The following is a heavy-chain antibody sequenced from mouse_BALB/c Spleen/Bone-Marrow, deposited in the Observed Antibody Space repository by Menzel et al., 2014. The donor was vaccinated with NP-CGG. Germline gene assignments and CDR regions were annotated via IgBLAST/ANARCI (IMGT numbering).Heavy chain of an antibody. Sequence: VQLQQSGPELVKPGASMKISCKAPGYSFTGYTMNWVKQSHGQNLEWIGLINPYNGVINYNQKFKGKATFTVDKSSSTAYMELLSLTSEDSAVYYCARFYYGSNYAMDYWGQGTSVTVSS. V-gene: IGHV1-18*01. J-gene: IGHJ4*01. D-gene: IGHD1-1*01. CDR1: GYSFTGYT. CDR2: INPYNGVI. CDR3: ARFYYGSNYAMDY.